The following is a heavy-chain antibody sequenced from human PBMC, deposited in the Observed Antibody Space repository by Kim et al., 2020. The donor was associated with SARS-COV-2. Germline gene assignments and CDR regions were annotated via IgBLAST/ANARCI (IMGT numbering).Heavy chain of an antibody. CDR3: AADRPASPWRYYYDSSGYSPFDY. V-gene: IGHV1-58*01. CDR2: IVVGSGNT. J-gene: IGHJ4*02. D-gene: IGHD3-22*01. CDR1: GFTFTSSA. Sequence: SVKVSCKASGFTFTSSAVQWVRQARGQRLEWIGWIVVGSGNTNYAQKFQERVTITRDMSTSTAYMELSSLRSEDTAVYYCAADRPASPWRYYYDSSGYSPFDYWGQGTLVTVSS.